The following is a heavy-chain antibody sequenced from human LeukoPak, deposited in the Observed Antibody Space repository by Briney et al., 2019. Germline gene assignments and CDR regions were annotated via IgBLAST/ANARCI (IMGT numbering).Heavy chain of an antibody. CDR2: FDPEDGET. J-gene: IGHJ4*02. Sequence: ASVKVSCKVSGYTLTELSMHWVRQAPGKGLEWMGGFDPEDGETIYAQKFQGRVTMTEDTSTDTAYMELSSLRSEDTAVYYSATVRGLYSGYDYYFDYWGQGTLVTVSS. CDR1: GYTLTELS. D-gene: IGHD5-12*01. V-gene: IGHV1-24*01. CDR3: ATVRGLYSGYDYYFDY.